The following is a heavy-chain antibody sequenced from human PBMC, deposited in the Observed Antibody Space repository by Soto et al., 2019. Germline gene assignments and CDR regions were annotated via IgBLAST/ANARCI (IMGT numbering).Heavy chain of an antibody. CDR1: GFTFSSYS. D-gene: IGHD1-7*01. CDR2: ISSSSSTI. CDR3: AIMGTTSDYYGMDV. J-gene: IGHJ6*02. V-gene: IGHV3-48*02. Sequence: GGSLRLSCAASGFTFSSYSMNWVRQAPGKGLEWVSYISSSSSTIYYADSVKGRFTISRDNAKNSLYLQMNSLRDEDTAVYYCAIMGTTSDYYGMDVWGQGTTVTVSS.